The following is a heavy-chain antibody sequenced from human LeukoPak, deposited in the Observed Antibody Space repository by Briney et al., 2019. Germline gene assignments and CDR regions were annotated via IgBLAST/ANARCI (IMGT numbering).Heavy chain of an antibody. CDR1: EFTFSSYS. V-gene: IGHV3-21*01. D-gene: IGHD6-19*01. CDR3: ARDPGSGWYPPADAFDI. J-gene: IGHJ3*02. Sequence: GGSLRLSCAASEFTFSSYSMNWVRQAPGKGLEWVSSISSSSSYIYYADSVKGRFTISRDNAKNSLYLQMNSLRAEDTAVYYCARDPGSGWYPPADAFDIWGQGTMVTVSS. CDR2: ISSSSSYI.